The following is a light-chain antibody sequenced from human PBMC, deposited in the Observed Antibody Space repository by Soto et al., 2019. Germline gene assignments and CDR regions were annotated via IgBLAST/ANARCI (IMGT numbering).Light chain of an antibody. J-gene: IGLJ2*01. CDR1: SRDIGGYNS. CDR3: SSYAGSDNLV. Sequence: QSALTQPPSASGSPGQSVTISCTGTSRDIGGYNSVSWYQQHPGKAPKLLIYEVSKRPSGVPDRFSGSKSGNTASLTVSAFQAEDEGDYYCSSYAGSDNLVFGGGTKLTVL. CDR2: EVS. V-gene: IGLV2-8*01.